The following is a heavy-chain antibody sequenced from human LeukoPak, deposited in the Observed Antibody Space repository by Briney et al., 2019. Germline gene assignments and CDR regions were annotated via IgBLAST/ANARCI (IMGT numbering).Heavy chain of an antibody. D-gene: IGHD3-10*01. CDR1: GYTFTGYY. CDR2: INPDSGGT. Sequence: ASVKVSCKASGYTFTGYYMHWVRQAPGQGLEWMGRINPDSGGTNYAQKFQGRVTMTRDTSISTAYMELSRLRSDDTAVYYCARVGDGGLLWFGELSGWGQGTLVTVSS. CDR3: ARVGDGGLLWFGELSG. V-gene: IGHV1-2*06. J-gene: IGHJ4*02.